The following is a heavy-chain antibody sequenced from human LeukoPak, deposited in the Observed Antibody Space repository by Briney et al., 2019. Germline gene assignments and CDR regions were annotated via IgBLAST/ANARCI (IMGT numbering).Heavy chain of an antibody. CDR3: AKDQAMIVVGGFDY. D-gene: IGHD3-22*01. CDR2: ISGSGGST. V-gene: IGHV3-23*01. Sequence: PGGSLRRYCAASGFTFSSYAMSWVRQAPGKGLEWVSAISGSGGSTYYADSVKGRFTISRDNSKNTLYLQMNSLRAEDTAVYYCAKDQAMIVVGGFDYWGQGTLVTVSS. CDR1: GFTFSSYA. J-gene: IGHJ4*02.